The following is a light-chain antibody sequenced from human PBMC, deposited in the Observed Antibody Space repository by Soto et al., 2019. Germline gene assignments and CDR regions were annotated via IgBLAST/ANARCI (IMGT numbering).Light chain of an antibody. Sequence: EIVMTPSPATLSVSTGERATLSCRASQSVSSNLAWYQQKPGQAPRLLIYGASTRATGIPARFRGSGSGTEFTLTISSLQSEDFAVYYCQQYNNWPPSWTFGQGTKVDIK. V-gene: IGKV3-15*01. CDR2: GAS. CDR3: QQYNNWPPSWT. J-gene: IGKJ1*01. CDR1: QSVSSN.